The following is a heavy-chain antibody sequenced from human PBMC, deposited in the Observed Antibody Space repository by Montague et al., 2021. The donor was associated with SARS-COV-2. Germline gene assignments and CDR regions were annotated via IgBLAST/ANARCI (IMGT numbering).Heavy chain of an antibody. CDR3: ARAHITMIVVVDAFDI. CDR1: GDSISSGGYY. CDR2: IYYSGST. Sequence: TLSLTCTVSGDSISSGGYYWSWIRQHPGKGLEWIGYIYYSGSTYYNPSLKSRVTISVDTSKNQFSLKLSSVTAADTAVYYCARAHITMIVVVDAFDIWGQGTMVTVSS. J-gene: IGHJ3*02. V-gene: IGHV4-31*03. D-gene: IGHD3-22*01.